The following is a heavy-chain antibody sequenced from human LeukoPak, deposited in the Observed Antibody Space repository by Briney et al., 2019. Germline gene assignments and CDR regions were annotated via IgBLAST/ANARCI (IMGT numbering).Heavy chain of an antibody. CDR1: GFTFSSYS. D-gene: IGHD6-19*01. CDR2: ISSSSSYI. Sequence: PGGSLRLSCAASGFTFSSYSMNWVRQTPGKGLEWVSSISSSSSYIYYADSVKGRFTISRDNAKNSLYLQMNSLRTEDTAVYYCARKGAVAGRDAFDIWGQGTMVTVSS. CDR3: ARKGAVAGRDAFDI. J-gene: IGHJ3*02. V-gene: IGHV3-21*01.